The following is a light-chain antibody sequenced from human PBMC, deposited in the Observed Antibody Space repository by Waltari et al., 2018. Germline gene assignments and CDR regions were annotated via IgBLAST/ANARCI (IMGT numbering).Light chain of an antibody. CDR3: QQRGT. CDR2: HAS. CDR1: QSVSTY. J-gene: IGKJ3*01. V-gene: IGKV3-11*01. Sequence: EIVLTQSPATLSLSPGERATLSCRASQSVSTYLAWYQQRPGQAPRLLIYHASNRATGIPARFSGSGSGTDFTLTISSLEPEDIAVYYCQQRGTFGPGTKVEIK.